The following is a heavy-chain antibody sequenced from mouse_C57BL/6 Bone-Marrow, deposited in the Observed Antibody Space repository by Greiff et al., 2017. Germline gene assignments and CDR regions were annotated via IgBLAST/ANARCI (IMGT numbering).Heavy chain of an antibody. CDR2: IWWDDDK. CDR1: GFSLSTFGMG. J-gene: IGHJ2*01. Sequence: ECGPGILQPSQTLSLTCSFSGFSLSTFGMGVGWIRQPSGKGLEWLAHIWWDDDKYYNPALKSRLTISKDTSKNQVFLQIANVDTADTATYYCARPITTALFDYGGQGTTLTVSS. V-gene: IGHV8-8*01. CDR3: ARPITTALFDY. D-gene: IGHD1-1*01.